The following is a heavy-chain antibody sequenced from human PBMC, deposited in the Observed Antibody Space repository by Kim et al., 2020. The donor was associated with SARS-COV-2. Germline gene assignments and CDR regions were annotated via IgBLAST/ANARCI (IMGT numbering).Heavy chain of an antibody. D-gene: IGHD6-19*01. J-gene: IGHJ6*02. V-gene: IGHV3-9*01. CDR2: ISWNSGTI. Sequence: GGSLRLSCAASGFTFDDYAMNWVRQAPGKGLEWVSGISWNSGTIDYVDSVRGRFTISRDNARKSLFLQMNSLRPEDTALYYCAKGRVAGSATSYYYAMDVWGQGTTVIVS. CDR3: AKGRVAGSATSYYYAMDV. CDR1: GFTFDDYA.